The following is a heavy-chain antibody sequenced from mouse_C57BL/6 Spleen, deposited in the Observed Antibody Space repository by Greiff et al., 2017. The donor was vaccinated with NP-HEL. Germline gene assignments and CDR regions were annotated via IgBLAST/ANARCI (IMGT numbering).Heavy chain of an antibody. D-gene: IGHD1-1*01. Sequence: EVQRVESGEGLVKPGGSLKLSCAASGFTFSSYAMSWVRQTPEKRLEWVAYISSGGDYIYYADTVKGRFTISRDNARNTLYLQMSSLKSEDTAMYYCTRGGGSSYDYYAMDYWGQGTSVTVSS. V-gene: IGHV5-9-1*02. CDR3: TRGGGSSYDYYAMDY. J-gene: IGHJ4*01. CDR1: GFTFSSYA. CDR2: ISSGGDYI.